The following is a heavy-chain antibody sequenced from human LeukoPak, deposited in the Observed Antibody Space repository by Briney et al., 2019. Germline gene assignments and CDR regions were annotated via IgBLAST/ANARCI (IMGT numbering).Heavy chain of an antibody. D-gene: IGHD3-22*01. CDR1: GYSFTSYW. CDR2: IYPGGSDT. V-gene: IGHV5-51*01. CDR3: ARVAYYHDSSGYYNWFDP. J-gene: IGHJ5*02. Sequence: GESLKISCKGSGYSFTSYWIGWVRQMPGKGLGWRGIIYPGGSDTRYSPSSQGQVTISDDKSISTTYLQWSSLKASDTAMYYCARVAYYHDSSGYYNWFDPWGQGTLVTVSS.